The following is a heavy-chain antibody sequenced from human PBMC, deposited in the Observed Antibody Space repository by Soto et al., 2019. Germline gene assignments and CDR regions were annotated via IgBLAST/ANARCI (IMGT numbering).Heavy chain of an antibody. Sequence: EVQLLESGGGLVQPGWSLRLSCAASVFTFSSYAMSWFRQAPGKGLGWVSGISGSGGSTYYADSGKGRFTLSRDNSNNTLYLQMSRLRVEDTAVYYCAKALIVTGTSPPADYWGQGTLVTVSS. V-gene: IGHV3-23*01. CDR1: VFTFSSYA. J-gene: IGHJ4*02. D-gene: IGHD6-19*01. CDR2: ISGSGGST. CDR3: AKALIVTGTSPPADY.